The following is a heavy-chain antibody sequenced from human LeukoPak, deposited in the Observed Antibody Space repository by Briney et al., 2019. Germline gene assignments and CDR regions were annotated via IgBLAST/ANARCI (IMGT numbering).Heavy chain of an antibody. D-gene: IGHD2-21*02. J-gene: IGHJ5*02. CDR1: GFTFSSYS. Sequence: PGGSLRLSCAASGFTFSSYSMNWVRQAPGKGLEWVSVIYSGGSTYYADSVKGRFTISRDNSKNTLYLQMNSLRAEDTAVYYCARDAPYCGGDCLTWGQGTLVTVSS. CDR3: ARDAPYCGGDCLT. CDR2: IYSGGST. V-gene: IGHV3-53*01.